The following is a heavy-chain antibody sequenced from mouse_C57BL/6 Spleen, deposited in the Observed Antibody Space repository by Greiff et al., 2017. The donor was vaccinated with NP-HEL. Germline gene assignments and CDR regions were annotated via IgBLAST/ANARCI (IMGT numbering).Heavy chain of an antibody. V-gene: IGHV1-7*01. J-gene: IGHJ3*01. CDR3: ALSLDDDVGFAY. D-gene: IGHD2-4*01. CDR2: INPSSGYT. CDR1: GYTFTSYW. Sequence: VQLQQSGAELAKPGASVKLSCKASGYTFTSYWMHWVKQRPGQGLEWIGYINPSSGYTKYNQKFKDKATLTADKSSSTAYMQLSSLTYEDSAVYCCALSLDDDVGFAYWGQGTLVTVSA.